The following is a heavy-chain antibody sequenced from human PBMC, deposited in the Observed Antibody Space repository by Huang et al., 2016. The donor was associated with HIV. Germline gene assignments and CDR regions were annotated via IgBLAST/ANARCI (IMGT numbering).Heavy chain of an antibody. Sequence: QVQLIQSGAEVKKPGASVKVSCKVSGYSLTELSLHWLRQAPRKGLEWIGGVDPGDGEIIYAQNVQSRVTMTEDTSTDTAYIDLSDLRSNDTAIYFCAIDPWGQGTLVTVSS. J-gene: IGHJ5*02. V-gene: IGHV1-24*01. CDR1: GYSLTELS. CDR3: AIDP. CDR2: VDPGDGEI.